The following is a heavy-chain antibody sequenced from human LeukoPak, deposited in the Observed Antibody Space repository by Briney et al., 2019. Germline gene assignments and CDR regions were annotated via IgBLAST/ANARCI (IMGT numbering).Heavy chain of an antibody. J-gene: IGHJ3*02. CDR2: INSYGSST. CDR3: AREVVTSSSWYPQVAFDI. CDR1: LFSFSSNW. V-gene: IGHV3-74*01. D-gene: IGHD6-13*01. Sequence: GGSLRLSCAASLFSFSSNWMHWVRPAPGKGLVWVSGINSYGSSTIYAHSVKGRFTIPRDNAKKSLYLQMNSLRAEDTAVYYCAREVVTSSSWYPQVAFDIWGQGTMVTVSS.